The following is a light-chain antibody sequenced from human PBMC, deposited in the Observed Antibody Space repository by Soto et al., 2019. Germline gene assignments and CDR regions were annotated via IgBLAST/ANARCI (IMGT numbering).Light chain of an antibody. V-gene: IGKV1-13*02. CDR1: QGISSA. J-gene: IGKJ1*01. Sequence: AIQLTQSPSSLSASVGDRVTITCRASQGISSALAWYQQKPGKAPKLLIYDASSLESGVPSRFSGSGSGTDFTLTISSLQPEDFATYYCQQLGFGQGTKVEIK. CDR3: QQLG. CDR2: DAS.